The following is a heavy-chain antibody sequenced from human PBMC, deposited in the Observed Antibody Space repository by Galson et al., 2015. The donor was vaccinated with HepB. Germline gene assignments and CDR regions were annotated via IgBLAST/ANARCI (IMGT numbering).Heavy chain of an antibody. CDR3: AREDNWNYWLY. CDR2: ISYDGTDK. J-gene: IGHJ4*02. Sequence: SLRLSCAASGFTFSNYGLHWVRQGPGKGLEWVAIISYDGTDKKYADSVKGRFTISSDNSKNTLYLQLNSLRVEDTAVYYCAREDNWNYWLYWGQGTLVTVSS. V-gene: IGHV3-30*03. D-gene: IGHD1-7*01. CDR1: GFTFSNYG.